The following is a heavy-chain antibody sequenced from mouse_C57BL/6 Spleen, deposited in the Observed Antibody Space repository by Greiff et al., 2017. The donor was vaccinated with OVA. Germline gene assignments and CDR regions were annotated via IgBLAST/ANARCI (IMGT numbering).Heavy chain of an antibody. V-gene: IGHV1-80*01. CDR3: GRDYGRGYAIDY. J-gene: IGHJ4*01. CDR2: IYPEDGDT. D-gene: IGHD1-1*01. Sequence: VKLVESGAELVKPGASVKISCKASGYAFSSYWMNWVKQRPGKGLEWIGQIYPEDGDTNYNGKFKGKATLTADKSSSTAYMQLSSLTSEDSAVYFCGRDYGRGYAIDYWGQGTTVTVSS. CDR1: GYAFSSYW.